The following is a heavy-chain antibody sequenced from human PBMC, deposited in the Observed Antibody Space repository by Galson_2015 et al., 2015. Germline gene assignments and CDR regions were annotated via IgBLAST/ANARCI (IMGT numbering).Heavy chain of an antibody. CDR1: GFTFSSYA. CDR2: ISYDGSNK. Sequence: SLRLSCEASGFTFSSYAMHWVRQAPGKGLEWVAVISYDGSNKYYADSVKGRFTISRDNSKNTLYLQMNSLRAEDTAVYYCARDFFGDYPRFDYWGQGTLVTVSS. D-gene: IGHD4-17*01. V-gene: IGHV3-30-3*01. CDR3: ARDFFGDYPRFDY. J-gene: IGHJ4*02.